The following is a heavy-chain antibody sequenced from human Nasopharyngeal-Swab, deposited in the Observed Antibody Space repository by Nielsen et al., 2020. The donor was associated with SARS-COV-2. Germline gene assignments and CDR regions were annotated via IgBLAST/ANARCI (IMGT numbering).Heavy chain of an antibody. V-gene: IGHV4-34*01. J-gene: IGHJ6*02. Sequence: SETLSLTCAVYGGSFSGYYWSWIRQPPGKGLEWIGEINHSGSTNYNPSLKSRVTISVDTSKNQFSLKLSSVTAADTAVYYCARVGAYDLYGMDVWGQGTTVTVSS. CDR3: ARVGAYDLYGMDV. CDR1: GGSFSGYY. D-gene: IGHD3-3*01. CDR2: INHSGST.